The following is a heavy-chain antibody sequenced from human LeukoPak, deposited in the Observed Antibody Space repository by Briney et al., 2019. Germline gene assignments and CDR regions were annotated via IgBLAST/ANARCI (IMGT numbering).Heavy chain of an antibody. CDR2: INHSGRT. J-gene: IGHJ4*02. CDR1: GGSFSGYY. CDR3: AGNYYGSGSLDY. Sequence: PSETLSLTCAVYGGSFSGYYWSWIRQPPGKGLEWIGEINHSGRTNYNLSLKSRVTISVDTSKNQFSLKVSSVTAADTAVYYCAGNYYGSGSLDYWGQGNLVTVSS. V-gene: IGHV4-34*01. D-gene: IGHD3-10*01.